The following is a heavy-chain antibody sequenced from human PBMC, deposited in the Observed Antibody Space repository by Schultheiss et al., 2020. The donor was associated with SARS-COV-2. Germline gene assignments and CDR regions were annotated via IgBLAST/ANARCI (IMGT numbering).Heavy chain of an antibody. D-gene: IGHD1-26*01. CDR2: IYYSGST. CDR3: ARSFDGVGSGAFDI. V-gene: IGHV4-30-4*08. J-gene: IGHJ3*02. CDR1: GGSISSGDYY. Sequence: SETLSLTCTVSGGSISSGDYYWSWIRQHPGKGLEWIGYIYYSGSTNYNPSLKSRVTISVDTSKNQFSLKLSSVTAADTAVYYCARSFDGVGSGAFDIWGQGTMVTVSS.